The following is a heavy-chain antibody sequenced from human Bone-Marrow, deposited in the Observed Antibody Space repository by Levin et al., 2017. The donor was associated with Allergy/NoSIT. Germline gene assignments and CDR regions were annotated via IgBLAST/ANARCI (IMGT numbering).Heavy chain of an antibody. CDR2: ISYVGSDE. V-gene: IGHV3-30*03. Sequence: SCAASGFTFNTYGMHWVRQAPGKGLEWVAVISYVGSDEYYADSVKGRFTISRDNSKNTLYLQMNALRPEDTAVYYCATGSFDFWGQGTLVTVSS. CDR1: GFTFNTYG. CDR3: ATGSFDF. J-gene: IGHJ4*02.